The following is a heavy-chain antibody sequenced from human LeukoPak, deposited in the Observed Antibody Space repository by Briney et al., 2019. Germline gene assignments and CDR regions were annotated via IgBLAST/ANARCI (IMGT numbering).Heavy chain of an antibody. J-gene: IGHJ4*02. CDR2: IRYDESNE. V-gene: IGHV3-30*02. Sequence: PGGSLRLSCAASGFTVSSNYMSWVRQAPGKGLEWVTFIRYDESNEYYADSVKGRFTISRDSSKNTVYLQMNSLRAEDTAVYYCAISRGRWEILDYWGQGALVSVSS. CDR1: GFTVSSNY. D-gene: IGHD1-26*01. CDR3: AISRGRWEILDY.